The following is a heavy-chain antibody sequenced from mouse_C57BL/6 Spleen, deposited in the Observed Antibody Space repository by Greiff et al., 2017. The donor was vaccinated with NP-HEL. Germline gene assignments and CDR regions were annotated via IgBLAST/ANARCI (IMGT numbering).Heavy chain of an antibody. CDR3: ARSPAITTVVDY. D-gene: IGHD1-1*01. Sequence: QVQLKQPGAELVRPGSSVKLSCKASGYTFTSYWMHWVKQRPIQGLEWIGNIDPSDSETHYNQKFKDKATVTVDKSSSTAYMQLSSLTSEDSAVYYCARSPAITTVVDYWGQGTTLTVSS. CDR1: GYTFTSYW. CDR2: IDPSDSET. J-gene: IGHJ2*01. V-gene: IGHV1-52*01.